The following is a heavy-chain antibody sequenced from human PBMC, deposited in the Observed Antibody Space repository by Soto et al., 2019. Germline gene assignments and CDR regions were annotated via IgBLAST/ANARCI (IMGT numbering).Heavy chain of an antibody. CDR1: GGSISSYY. CDR3: ARAVGAVGYCSGGSCYSRPWYFDY. D-gene: IGHD2-15*01. Sequence: PSETLSLACTVSGGSISSYYWSWIRQPPGKGLEWIGYIYYSGSTNYNPSLKSRVTISVDTSKNQFSLKLSSVTAADTAVYYCARAVGAVGYCSGGSCYSRPWYFDYWGQGTLVTVSS. J-gene: IGHJ4*02. V-gene: IGHV4-59*01. CDR2: IYYSGST.